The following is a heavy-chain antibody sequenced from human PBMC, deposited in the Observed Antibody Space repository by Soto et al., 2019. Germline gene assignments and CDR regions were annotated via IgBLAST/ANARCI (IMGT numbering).Heavy chain of an antibody. J-gene: IGHJ6*02. CDR3: ARDTARAMVRIYYGMDV. D-gene: IGHD3-10*01. Sequence: GGSLRLSCAASGFTFSSYGMHWVRQAPGKGLEWVAVIWYNGSNKYYADSVKGRFTISRDNSKNTLYLQMNSLRAEDTAVYYCARDTARAMVRIYYGMDVWGQGTSVTVSS. V-gene: IGHV3-33*01. CDR1: GFTFSSYG. CDR2: IWYNGSNK.